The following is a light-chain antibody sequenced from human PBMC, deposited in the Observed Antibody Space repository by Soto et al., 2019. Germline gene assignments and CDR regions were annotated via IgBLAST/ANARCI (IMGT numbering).Light chain of an antibody. V-gene: IGLV1-40*01. CDR3: QSYDSSLTNAV. J-gene: IGLJ2*01. CDR1: SSNIGAGYD. CDR2: GNN. Sequence: QSVLTQPPSVSGAPGQTITISCTGSSSNIGAGYDVHWYQQLPGRAPKLLIYGNNNRPSGVPDRFSGSKSGTSVSLAITGLRGGDEADYHCQSYDSSLTNAVFGGGTKLTVL.